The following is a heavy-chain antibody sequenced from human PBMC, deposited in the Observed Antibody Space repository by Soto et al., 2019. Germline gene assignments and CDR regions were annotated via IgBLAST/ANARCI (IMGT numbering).Heavy chain of an antibody. CDR2: IYSDGTT. J-gene: IGHJ4*02. CDR1: GFTVSGNY. CDR3: AIVSSDSRPWVDF. Sequence: EVPVVESGGVVIQPGGSLRLSCAASGFTVSGNYMNWVRQAPGKGLEWVSVIYSDGTTYYADSVKGRFTISRDNSKNTLYLQMNSLRAEDTAVYYCAIVSSDSRPWVDFWGQGTLVTVSS. D-gene: IGHD6-19*01. V-gene: IGHV3-53*01.